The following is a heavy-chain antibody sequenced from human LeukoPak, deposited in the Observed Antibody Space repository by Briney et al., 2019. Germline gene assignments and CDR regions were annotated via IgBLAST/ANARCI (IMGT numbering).Heavy chain of an antibody. CDR1: GFTFAEYT. Sequence: GGSLRLSCAASGFTFAEYTMHWVRQAPGKGLEWVSLISWNGARIHYGDSVKGRFTISRDNAKNSLYLQMNSLRAEDTAVYYCARDGSLVPHWGYYGMDVWGQGTTVTVSS. D-gene: IGHD7-27*01. V-gene: IGHV3-43*01. CDR2: ISWNGARI. CDR3: ARDGSLVPHWGYYGMDV. J-gene: IGHJ6*02.